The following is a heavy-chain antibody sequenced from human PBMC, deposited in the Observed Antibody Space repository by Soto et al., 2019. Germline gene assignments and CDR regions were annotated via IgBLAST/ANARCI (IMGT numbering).Heavy chain of an antibody. V-gene: IGHV1-3*01. CDR2: INAGNGNT. CDR3: ARDQVATNRAADY. D-gene: IGHD5-12*01. J-gene: IGHJ4*02. Sequence: GASVKDSYMASGYTFTSYAMHWVRQAPGQRLEWMGWINAGNGNTKYSQKFQGRVTITRDTSASTAYMVLSSLRSEYTAVYYCARDQVATNRAADYWGQGTLVTVSS. CDR1: GYTFTSYA.